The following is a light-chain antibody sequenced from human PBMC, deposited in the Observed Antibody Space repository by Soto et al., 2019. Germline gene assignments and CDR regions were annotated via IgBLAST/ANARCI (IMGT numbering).Light chain of an antibody. Sequence: QSVLTHPPSVSAAPGQKVTISCSGTSSNIESHSVSWYQRLPGTAPKLLIYEDSVRPSGIPDRFSGSKSGTSATLGITGLQPGDEPGYYRGAWDTSLSDKVFAGGTQLTV. V-gene: IGLV1-51*02. J-gene: IGLJ7*01. CDR2: EDS. CDR1: SSNIESHS. CDR3: GAWDTSLSDKV.